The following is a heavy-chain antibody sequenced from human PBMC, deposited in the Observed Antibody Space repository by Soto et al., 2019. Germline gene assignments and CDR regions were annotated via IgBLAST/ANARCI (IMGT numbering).Heavy chain of an antibody. J-gene: IGHJ4*02. CDR2: IWYDGSNK. V-gene: IGHV3-33*01. D-gene: IGHD5-18*01. CDR3: AREAVPNVDTAMVPDY. CDR1: GFTFSSYG. Sequence: QVQLVESGGGVVQPGRSLRLSCAASGFTFSSYGMHWVRQAPGKGLEWVAVIWYDGSNKYYADSVKGRFTISRDNSKNTLYLQMNSLRAEDTAVYYCAREAVPNVDTAMVPDYWGQGTLVTVSS.